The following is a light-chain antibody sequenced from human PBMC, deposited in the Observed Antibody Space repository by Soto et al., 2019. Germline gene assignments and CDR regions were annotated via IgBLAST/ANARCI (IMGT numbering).Light chain of an antibody. J-gene: IGKJ1*01. CDR2: VAS. CDR3: LQHSTYPVT. CDR1: HSISIW. Sequence: DIRMTQSPSTVSAYVEDRVTMTCRASHSISIWLSWYQQKPGKAPKLLIYVASKLQSGVPSRFSGSGSETEFTLTISSLQPEDFATYYCLQHSTYPVTFGQGTKVDIK. V-gene: IGKV1-5*01.